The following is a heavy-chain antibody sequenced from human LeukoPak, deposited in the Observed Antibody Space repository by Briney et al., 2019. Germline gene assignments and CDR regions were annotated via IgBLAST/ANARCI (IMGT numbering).Heavy chain of an antibody. CDR2: IYSGGST. CDR1: GFTFSTYW. J-gene: IGHJ6*02. D-gene: IGHD4-17*01. Sequence: GGSLRLSCAASGFTFSTYWMSWDRQAPGKGLEWVSVIYSGGSTYYADSVKGRFTISRDNSKNTLYLQMNSLRAEDTAVYYCARDRIRGDKRGYYYYGMDVWGQGTTVTVSS. CDR3: ARDRIRGDKRGYYYYGMDV. V-gene: IGHV3-53*01.